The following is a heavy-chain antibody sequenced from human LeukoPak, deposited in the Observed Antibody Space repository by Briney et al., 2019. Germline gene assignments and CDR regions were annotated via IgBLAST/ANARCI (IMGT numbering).Heavy chain of an antibody. CDR3: AKSLGGYCSSTSCYTGYYYYGMDV. Sequence: GGSLRLSCAASGFTFSDYYMSWIRQAPGKGLEWVSYISSSGSTIYYADSVKGRFTISRDNAKNSLYLQMNSLRAEDTAVYYCAKSLGGYCSSTSCYTGYYYYGMDVWGQGTTVTVSS. V-gene: IGHV3-11*01. J-gene: IGHJ6*02. CDR1: GFTFSDYY. D-gene: IGHD2-2*02. CDR2: ISSSGSTI.